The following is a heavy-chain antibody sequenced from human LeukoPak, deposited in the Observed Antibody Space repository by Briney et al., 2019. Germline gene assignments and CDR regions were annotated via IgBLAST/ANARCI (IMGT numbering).Heavy chain of an antibody. D-gene: IGHD2-2*01. J-gene: IGHJ5*02. CDR2: IYPGDSDT. Sequence: GESLKISCKASGYSFSIYWIAWVRQMPGKGLEWMGTIYPGDSDTRYSPSFQGQVTISVDTSVSATYLQWRSLKASDTAIYYCARLYEDCTSTTCYQGYFDPWGQGTLVTVSS. V-gene: IGHV5-51*01. CDR1: GYSFSIYW. CDR3: ARLYEDCTSTTCYQGYFDP.